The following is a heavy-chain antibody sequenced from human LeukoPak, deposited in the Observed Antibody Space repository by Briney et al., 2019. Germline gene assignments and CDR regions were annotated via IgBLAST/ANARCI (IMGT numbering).Heavy chain of an antibody. D-gene: IGHD3-22*01. Sequence: SETLSLTCTVSGGSISSGGYYWSWIRQHPGKGLEWIGYIYYSGSTYYNPSLKSRVTISVDTSKNQFSLKLSSVTAADTAVYYCARLPNYYDSSGYYPRDWYFDLWGRGTLVTVSS. CDR2: IYYSGST. V-gene: IGHV4-31*03. CDR1: GGSISSGGYY. CDR3: ARLPNYYDSSGYYPRDWYFDL. J-gene: IGHJ2*01.